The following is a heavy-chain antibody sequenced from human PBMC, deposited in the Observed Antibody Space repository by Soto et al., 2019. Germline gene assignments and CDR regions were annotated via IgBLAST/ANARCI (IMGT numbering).Heavy chain of an antibody. J-gene: IGHJ6*02. CDR1: GFTFSSYA. Sequence: EVQLLESGGGLVQPGGSLRLSCAASGFTFSSYAMSWVRQAPGKGLEWVSAISGSGGSTYYADSVKGRFTISRDNSKNTLYLQMNSLRAEDTAVYYCAKDFYAARLQYYYYYYGMDVWDQGTTVTVSS. CDR2: ISGSGGST. CDR3: AKDFYAARLQYYYYYYGMDV. V-gene: IGHV3-23*01. D-gene: IGHD6-6*01.